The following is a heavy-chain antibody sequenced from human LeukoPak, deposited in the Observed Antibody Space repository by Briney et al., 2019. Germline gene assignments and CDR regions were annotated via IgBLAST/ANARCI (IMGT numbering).Heavy chain of an antibody. V-gene: IGHV3-64D*06. CDR1: GFTFSSYA. Sequence: GGSLRLSCSASGFTFSSYAMHWVRQAPGKGLEYVSAISSNGGSTYYADSVKGRFTISRDNSKNTLYLQMSSLRAEDTAVYYCVKAMGITGTKTPLFDYWGQGTLVTVSS. CDR2: ISSNGGST. J-gene: IGHJ4*02. D-gene: IGHD1-20*01. CDR3: VKAMGITGTKTPLFDY.